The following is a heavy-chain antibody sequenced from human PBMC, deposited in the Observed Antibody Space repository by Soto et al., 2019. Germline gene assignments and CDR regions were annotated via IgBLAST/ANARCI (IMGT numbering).Heavy chain of an antibody. CDR3: ARASATIAAAAIFDY. D-gene: IGHD6-13*01. V-gene: IGHV4-4*02. Sequence: PSETLSLTCAVSGGSISSSNWWNWVRQPPGKGLEWIGEIYHSGSTNYNPSLKSRVRMSVDKSKNQFSLKLTSVSAADTAVYYCARASATIAAAAIFDYWGQGTLVTVSS. J-gene: IGHJ4*02. CDR1: GGSISSSNW. CDR2: IYHSGST.